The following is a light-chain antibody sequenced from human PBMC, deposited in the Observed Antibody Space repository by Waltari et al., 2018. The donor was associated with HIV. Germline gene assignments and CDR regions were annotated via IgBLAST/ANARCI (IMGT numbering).Light chain of an antibody. CDR3: SSYTSSSTVV. J-gene: IGLJ2*01. Sequence: QSALTQPASVSGSPGQSITISCTGTSSDVGGYNYFSWYQQHPGKAPKRMIYEVSNRPSGVSNRFSGSKSGNTASLTISGLQAEDEADYYCSSYTSSSTVVFGGGTKLTVL. CDR2: EVS. V-gene: IGLV2-14*01. CDR1: SSDVGGYNY.